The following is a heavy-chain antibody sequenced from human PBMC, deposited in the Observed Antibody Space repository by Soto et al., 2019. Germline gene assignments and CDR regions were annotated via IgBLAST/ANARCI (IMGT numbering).Heavy chain of an antibody. D-gene: IGHD1-20*01. V-gene: IGHV4-39*01. Sequence: QLQLQESGPGLVKSSETLSLTCTVSGGSISSSHYWGWIRQPPGKGLEWIGSVFYSGSPSYSPSFKSRITISVDTSKNQFSLRVRSVTATDTAVYFCARHYNTGAFFDYWGQGNLVTVSS. CDR2: VFYSGSP. CDR1: GGSISSSHY. CDR3: ARHYNTGAFFDY. J-gene: IGHJ4*02.